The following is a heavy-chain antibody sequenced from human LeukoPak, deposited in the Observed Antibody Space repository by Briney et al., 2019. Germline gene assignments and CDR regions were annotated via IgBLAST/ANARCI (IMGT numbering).Heavy chain of an antibody. CDR2: IWYDGSNK. D-gene: IGHD6-13*01. Sequence: PGGSLRLSCAASGFTFRSYGMHWVRQAPGKGLEWVAVIWYDGSNKYYADSVRGRFTISRDNSKNTLYLQMNSLRAEDTAVYYCAKDQSQLLLSVLHYWGQGTLVTVSS. CDR3: AKDQSQLLLSVLHY. J-gene: IGHJ4*02. V-gene: IGHV3-33*06. CDR1: GFTFRSYG.